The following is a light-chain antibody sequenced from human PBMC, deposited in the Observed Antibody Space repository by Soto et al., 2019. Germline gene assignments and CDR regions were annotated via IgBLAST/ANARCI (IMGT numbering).Light chain of an antibody. V-gene: IGKV1-39*01. J-gene: IGKJ2*01. CDR2: GVS. Sequence: DIQMTQSPSSLSASVGDRVTITCRASHTIRTHLNCYRQKAGEAPELLIFGVSTLQVGVPSRVTGSGSGTEFPLTISSLQVEDVAAYYCHQSYSTPYTFGHGIKRQ. CDR1: HTIRTH. CDR3: HQSYSTPYT.